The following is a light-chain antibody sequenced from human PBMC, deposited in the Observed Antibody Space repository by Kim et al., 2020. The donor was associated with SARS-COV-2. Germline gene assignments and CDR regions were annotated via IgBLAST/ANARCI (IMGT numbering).Light chain of an antibody. CDR3: QAWDSSHVV. CDR2: QDS. V-gene: IGLV3-1*01. Sequence: SYELTQPPSVSVSPGQTASITCSGDKLGDKYACWYQQKPGQSPVLVIYQDSKRPSGIPERFSGSNSGNTATLTISGTPAMDEADYYCQAWDSSHVVFGGG. J-gene: IGLJ2*01. CDR1: KLGDKY.